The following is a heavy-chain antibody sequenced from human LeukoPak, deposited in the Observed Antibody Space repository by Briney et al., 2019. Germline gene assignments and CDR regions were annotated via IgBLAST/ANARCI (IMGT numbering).Heavy chain of an antibody. Sequence: SETLSLTCTGYGGSVSTYYWSWIRQPPWKGRAWIGYIYYTGSTNYNPSLKSRVTISIDTSKSQFSLRLPSVTAADTAVYYCARLPDLCYCGGASCFSSWFDPWGQGTLVTVSS. CDR1: GGSVSTYY. CDR2: IYYTGST. D-gene: IGHD2-15*01. V-gene: IGHV4-59*02. J-gene: IGHJ5*02. CDR3: ARLPDLCYCGGASCFSSWFDP.